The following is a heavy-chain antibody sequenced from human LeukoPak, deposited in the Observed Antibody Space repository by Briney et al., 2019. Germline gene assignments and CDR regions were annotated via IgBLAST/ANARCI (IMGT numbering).Heavy chain of an antibody. Sequence: PGGSLRLSCAASGFTFSSYGMHWVRQAPGKGLEWVAVIWYDGSNKYYADSVKGRFTISRDNSKNTLYLQMNSLRAEDTAVYYCARDQRRHYGMDVWGQGTTVTVSS. V-gene: IGHV3-33*01. J-gene: IGHJ6*02. CDR1: GFTFSSYG. CDR2: IWYDGSNK. CDR3: ARDQRRHYGMDV.